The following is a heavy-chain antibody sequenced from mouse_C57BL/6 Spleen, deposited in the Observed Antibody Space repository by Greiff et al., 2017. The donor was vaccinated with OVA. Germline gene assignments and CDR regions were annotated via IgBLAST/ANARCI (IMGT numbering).Heavy chain of an antibody. CDR2: IDPSDSYT. D-gene: IGHD1-1*01. Sequence: QVQLQQPGAELVMPGASVKLSCKASGYTFTSYWMHWVKQRPGQGLEWIGEIDPSDSYTNYNQKFKGKSTLTVDKSSSTAYMQLSSLTSEDSAVYDCARPVVAKGWYFDVWGTGTTVTVSS. V-gene: IGHV1-69*01. CDR1: GYTFTSYW. CDR3: ARPVVAKGWYFDV. J-gene: IGHJ1*03.